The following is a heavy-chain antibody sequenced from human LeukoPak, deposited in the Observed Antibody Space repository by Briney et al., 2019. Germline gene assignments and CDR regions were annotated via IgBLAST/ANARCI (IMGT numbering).Heavy chain of an antibody. V-gene: IGHV3-21*01. CDR3: ARGSPPAGFDY. J-gene: IGHJ4*02. D-gene: IGHD6-25*01. Sequence: PGGTLTLTCAASGFTFSSYSMNWVRQAPGKGLEWVSSINSSSSYIYYADSVKGRFTIARDNAKNSLYLQMSSLRAEDTAVYYCARGSPPAGFDYWGQGTLVTVSS. CDR2: INSSSSYI. CDR1: GFTFSSYS.